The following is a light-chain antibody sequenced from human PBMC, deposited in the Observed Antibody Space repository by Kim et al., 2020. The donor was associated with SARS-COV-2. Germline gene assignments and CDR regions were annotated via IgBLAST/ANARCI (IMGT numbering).Light chain of an antibody. Sequence: QSVLTQPASVSGSPGQSIAISCTGTSSDVGGYNYVSWYQQHPGKAPKLMIYDVSNRPSGVSTRFSGSKSGNTASLTISGLQAEDEADYYCSSYTGSSTIFGGGTQLTVL. CDR2: DVS. V-gene: IGLV2-14*03. J-gene: IGLJ2*01. CDR1: SSDVGGYNY. CDR3: SSYTGSSTI.